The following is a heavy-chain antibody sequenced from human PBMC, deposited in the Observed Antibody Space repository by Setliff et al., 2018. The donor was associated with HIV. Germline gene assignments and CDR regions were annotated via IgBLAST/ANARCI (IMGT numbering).Heavy chain of an antibody. V-gene: IGHV3-15*01. CDR3: ARDRYSGSSTDY. D-gene: IGHD1-26*01. CDR1: GFTFNNAW. Sequence: PGGSLRLSCAASGFTFNNAWMTWVRQAPGKGLEWVGRIKNKGDGGTTDYADSVKGRFTISRDNVKNSLYLQMNSLRAEDTAVYYCARDRYSGSSTDYWGQGTLVTVSS. CDR2: IKNKGDGGTT. J-gene: IGHJ4*02.